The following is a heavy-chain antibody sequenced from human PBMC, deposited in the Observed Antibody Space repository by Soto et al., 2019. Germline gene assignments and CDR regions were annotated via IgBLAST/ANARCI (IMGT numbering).Heavy chain of an antibody. CDR1: GDSIIGIYH. D-gene: IGHD6-13*01. CDR3: ARQTTYSSSWYDY. J-gene: IGHJ5*01. Sequence: PEETLSLTCAVSGDSIIGIYHWAWIRQPPGRSLEWIASIFHTGTTYYTPSLKSRVTISVDTSKNQFSLKLSSVTAADTALYYCARQTTYSSSWYDYWGHGTLVTVSS. V-gene: IGHV4-38-2*01. CDR2: IFHTGTT.